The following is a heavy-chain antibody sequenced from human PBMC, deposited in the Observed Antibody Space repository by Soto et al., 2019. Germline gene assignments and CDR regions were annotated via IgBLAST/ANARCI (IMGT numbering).Heavy chain of an antibody. D-gene: IGHD1-26*01. V-gene: IGHV3-23*01. J-gene: IGHJ4*02. CDR1: GFTFSSYA. CDR3: AKLVGGSYTPFDY. Sequence: TGGFLRLSCAASGFTFSSYAMSWVRQAPGKGLEWVSAISGSGGSTYYADSVKGRFTISRDNSKNTLYLQMNSLRAEDTAVYYCAKLVGGSYTPFDYWGQGTLVTVSS. CDR2: ISGSGGST.